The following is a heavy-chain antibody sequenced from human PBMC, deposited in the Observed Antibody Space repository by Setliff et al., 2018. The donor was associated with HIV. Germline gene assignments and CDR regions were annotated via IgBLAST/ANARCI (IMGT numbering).Heavy chain of an antibody. CDR1: GFTFRRFS. CDR2: IQGDGSRT. D-gene: IGHD2-21*02. Sequence: PGGSLRLSCAASGFTFRRFSMHWVRQAPGKALEWVSLIQGDGSRTYYADSVKGRFTTSRDNRKNSLYLQMNSLTDEDTAWYYCAKELDCGGDCFAYFDSWGQGTLVTVSS. J-gene: IGHJ4*02. V-gene: IGHV3-43D*04. CDR3: AKELDCGGDCFAYFDS.